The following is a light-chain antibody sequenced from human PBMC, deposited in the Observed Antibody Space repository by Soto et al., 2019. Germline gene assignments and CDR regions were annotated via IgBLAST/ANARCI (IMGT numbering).Light chain of an antibody. CDR2: GAS. J-gene: IGKJ1*01. CDR3: QQYSSWPPWT. CDR1: ESVISN. Sequence: VLTQSPGTLSLSPGERATLSCRASESVISNLAWYQQKPGQAPRLLIYGASARATGIPARFSGTGSGTEFTLTISNLQSEDFAVYFCQQYSSWPPWTFGQGTKVDIK. V-gene: IGKV3-15*01.